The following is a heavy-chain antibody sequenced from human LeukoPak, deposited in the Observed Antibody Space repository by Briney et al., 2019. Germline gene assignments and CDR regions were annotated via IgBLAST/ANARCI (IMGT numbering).Heavy chain of an antibody. V-gene: IGHV3-23*01. J-gene: IGHJ4*02. Sequence: GSLRLSCAASGFTFSSYAMSWVRQAPGKGLEWVSTISGSDDSTYYADSVKGRFTISRDNSKNTLCLQMNNLRAEDTAEYYCAKDLTFGGVSPFDYWGQGTLVIVSS. D-gene: IGHD3-16*01. CDR3: AKDLTFGGVSPFDY. CDR1: GFTFSSYA. CDR2: ISGSDDST.